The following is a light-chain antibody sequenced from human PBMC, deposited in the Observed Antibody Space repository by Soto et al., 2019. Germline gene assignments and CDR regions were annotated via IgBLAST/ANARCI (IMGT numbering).Light chain of an antibody. CDR3: QQYDIYPLT. CDR2: AAS. Sequence: DIQMTQSPSSLSPSVGDRVTINCRASQGISNKLAWFQLKPGEAPKSLIYAASRLQSGVPSRFSGSGSGTDFTLTISSLQPEDFATYYCQQYDIYPLTFGQGTRLEIK. J-gene: IGKJ5*01. CDR1: QGISNK. V-gene: IGKV1-16*01.